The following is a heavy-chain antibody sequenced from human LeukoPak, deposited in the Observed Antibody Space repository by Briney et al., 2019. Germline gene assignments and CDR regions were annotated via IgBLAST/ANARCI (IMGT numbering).Heavy chain of an antibody. CDR2: IYHSGST. D-gene: IGHD4-17*01. CDR3: ARVEGDYRPFDY. V-gene: IGHV4-38-2*02. Sequence: SETLSLTCTVSGYSISSGYYWGWIRRPPGKGLEWIGSIYHSGSTYYNPSLKSRVTISVDTSKNQFSLKLSSVTAADTAVYYCARVEGDYRPFDYWGQGTLVTVSS. J-gene: IGHJ4*02. CDR1: GYSISSGYY.